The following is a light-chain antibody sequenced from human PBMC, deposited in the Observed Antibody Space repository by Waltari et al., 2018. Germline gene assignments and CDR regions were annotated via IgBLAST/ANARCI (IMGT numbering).Light chain of an antibody. CDR3: QQYYSKIT. CDR2: AAS. J-gene: IGKJ5*01. V-gene: IGKV1-NL1*01. CDR1: QGISNS. Sequence: DIQMTQSPSSLSASVGDRVTITCRASQGISNSLAWYQQKPGKAPKLLLYAASRLESGVPSRFSGSGSGTDYTLTISSLQPEDFATYYCQQYYSKITFGQGTRLEIK.